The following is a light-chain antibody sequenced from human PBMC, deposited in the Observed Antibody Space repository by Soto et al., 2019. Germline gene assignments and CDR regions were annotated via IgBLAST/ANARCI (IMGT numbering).Light chain of an antibody. Sequence: QSVLTQPASVSGSPGQSIAISCTGTSSDVGGYNYVSWYQQHPGKAPKLIIHEVSNRPSGVSDRFSGSKSGNTASLTISGLQADDEADYYCSSHTVYSTQVFGTGTKVTVL. V-gene: IGLV2-14*01. J-gene: IGLJ1*01. CDR3: SSHTVYSTQV. CDR2: EVS. CDR1: SSDVGGYNY.